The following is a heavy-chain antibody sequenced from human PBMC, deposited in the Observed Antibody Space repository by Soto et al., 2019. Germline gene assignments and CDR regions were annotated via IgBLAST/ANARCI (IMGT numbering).Heavy chain of an antibody. V-gene: IGHV2-5*02. CDR2: IYWDDDK. CDR1: GFSLRTSEVG. J-gene: IGHJ6*02. D-gene: IGHD3-10*01. Sequence: QITLKESGPTLVKPTQTLTLTCTFSGFSLRTSEVGVGWIRQSPGKALEWLALIYWDDDKRYSPSLKSRLTIVKDTSNNLVVLIMANMDPVDTGTYYCTHITYYGSGRGGLDVWGQGTTVTVS. CDR3: THITYYGSGRGGLDV.